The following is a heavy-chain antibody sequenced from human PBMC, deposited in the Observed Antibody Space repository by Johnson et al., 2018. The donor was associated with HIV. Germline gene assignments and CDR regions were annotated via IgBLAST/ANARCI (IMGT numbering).Heavy chain of an antibody. CDR3: ASTGYSSVWYWDAFDI. V-gene: IGHV3-30-3*01. D-gene: IGHD6-19*01. CDR1: GFTFSSYA. CDR2: ISYDGSNK. Sequence: QVQLVESGGGVVQPGRSLRLSCAASGFTFSSYAMHWVRQAPGKGLAWVAVISYDGSNKYYADAVKGRFTISRDNSKNTLYLQMNSLRAEDTAVYYCASTGYSSVWYWDAFDIWCQGTMVTVSS. J-gene: IGHJ3*02.